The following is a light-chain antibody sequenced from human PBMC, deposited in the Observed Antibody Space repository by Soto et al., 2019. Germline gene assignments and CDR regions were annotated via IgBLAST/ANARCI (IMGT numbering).Light chain of an antibody. CDR3: QQYDRSPLT. CDR1: QTVRYRY. Sequence: EIVLTQSPGTLSLSPGERATLSCRASQTVRYRYLAWYQQRPGQAPRLLIYGASSRATGIPDRFSGDGSGTDFSLTISRLEPDDFAVYYCQQYDRSPLTFGPGTKVEIK. J-gene: IGKJ3*01. V-gene: IGKV3-20*01. CDR2: GAS.